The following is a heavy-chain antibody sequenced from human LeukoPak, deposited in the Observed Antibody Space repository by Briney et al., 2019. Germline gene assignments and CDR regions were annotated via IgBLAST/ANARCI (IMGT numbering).Heavy chain of an antibody. CDR1: GGSISSYY. D-gene: IGHD3-10*01. CDR2: IYYSGST. CDR3: ARGSAMVPGLPPKPSWFDP. V-gene: IGHV4-59*01. Sequence: PSETLSLTCTVSGGSISSYYWSWIRQPPGKGLEWIGYIYYSGSTNYNPSLKSRVTISVDTSKNQFSLKLSSVTAADTAVYYCARGSAMVPGLPPKPSWFDPWGQGTLVTVSS. J-gene: IGHJ5*02.